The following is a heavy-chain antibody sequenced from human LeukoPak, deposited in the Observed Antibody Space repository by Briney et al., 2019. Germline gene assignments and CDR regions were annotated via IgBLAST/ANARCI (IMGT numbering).Heavy chain of an antibody. CDR1: GYSISSGHY. CDR3: SSSGYYYVSYFNY. Sequence: SKTLSLTCTVSGYSISSGHYWGWIRQPPGKGLEWIGSIYHSGSTYYNPSLKSRVTISVDTSKNQLSLKLSSVTAADTAVYYCSSSGYYYVSYFNYWGQGTLVTVSS. V-gene: IGHV4-38-2*02. J-gene: IGHJ4*02. CDR2: IYHSGST. D-gene: IGHD3-22*01.